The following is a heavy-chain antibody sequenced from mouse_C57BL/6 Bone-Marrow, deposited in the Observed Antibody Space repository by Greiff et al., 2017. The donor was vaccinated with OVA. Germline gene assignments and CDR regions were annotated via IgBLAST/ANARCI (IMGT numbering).Heavy chain of an antibody. D-gene: IGHD1-1*01. J-gene: IGHJ1*03. CDR1: GYTFTSYW. CDR3: ARGIYYYGSSLDWYFDV. V-gene: IGHV1-52*01. CDR2: IDPSDSET. Sequence: VQLQQSGAELVRPGSSVKLSCKASGYTFTSYWMHWVKQRPIQGLEWIGNIDPSDSETHYNQKFKDKATLTVDKSSSTAYMQLSSLTSEDSAVYYCARGIYYYGSSLDWYFDVWGTGTTVTVSS.